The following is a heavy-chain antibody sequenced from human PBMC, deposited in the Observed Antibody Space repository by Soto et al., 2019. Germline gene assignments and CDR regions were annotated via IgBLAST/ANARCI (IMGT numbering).Heavy chain of an antibody. CDR1: GFTFSSYD. D-gene: IGHD6-13*01. CDR3: AREVEQLASSGYYYYMDV. CDR2: IGTAGDT. J-gene: IGHJ6*03. V-gene: IGHV3-13*01. Sequence: GGSLRLSCAASGFTFSSYDMHWVRQATGKGLEWVSAIGTAGDTYYPGSVKGRFTISRENAKNSLYLQMNSLRAGDTAVYYCAREVEQLASSGYYYYMDVWGKGTTVTVSS.